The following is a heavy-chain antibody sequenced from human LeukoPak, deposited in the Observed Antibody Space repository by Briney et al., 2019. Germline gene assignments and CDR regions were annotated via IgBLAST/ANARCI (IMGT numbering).Heavy chain of an antibody. CDR3: ATEGGLGLGGNWFDP. Sequence: GASVKVSCKTSGFDFVTSVIHWVRQARGQRLEWIGEIIVGSGNTKYEEKFQERATISRDMSTSTVYVELTSLRSGDTAVYYCATEGGLGLGGNWFDPWGQGTLVTVSS. CDR2: IIVGSGNT. V-gene: IGHV1-58*02. J-gene: IGHJ5*02. D-gene: IGHD3/OR15-3a*01. CDR1: GFDFVTSV.